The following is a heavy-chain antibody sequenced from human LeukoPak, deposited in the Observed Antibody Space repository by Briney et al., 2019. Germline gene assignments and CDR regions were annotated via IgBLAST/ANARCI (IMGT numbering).Heavy chain of an antibody. Sequence: GGSLRLSCVVSGFTFSSLWMHWVRQAPGKGLEWVANIKQDASEIYYVDSVKGRFTISRDNAKNTLYLQMNSLRAEDTAVYYCARVGGQWTYYFDYWGQGTLVTVSS. CDR3: ARVGGQWTYYFDY. V-gene: IGHV3-7*02. J-gene: IGHJ4*02. CDR2: IKQDASEI. D-gene: IGHD6-19*01. CDR1: GFTFSSLW.